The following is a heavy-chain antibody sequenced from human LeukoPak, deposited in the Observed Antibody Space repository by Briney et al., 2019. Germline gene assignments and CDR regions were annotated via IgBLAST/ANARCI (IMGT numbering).Heavy chain of an antibody. CDR3: ARHRLRGVTMVRGVMRGYFDY. CDR1: GGSFSGYY. Sequence: SETLSLTCAVYGGSFSGYYWSWIRQPPGKVLEWIGEINHSGSTNYNPSLKSRVTISVDTSKNQFSLKLSSVTAADTAVYYCARHRLRGVTMVRGVMRGYFDYWGQGTLVTVSS. V-gene: IGHV4-34*01. CDR2: INHSGST. D-gene: IGHD3-10*01. J-gene: IGHJ4*02.